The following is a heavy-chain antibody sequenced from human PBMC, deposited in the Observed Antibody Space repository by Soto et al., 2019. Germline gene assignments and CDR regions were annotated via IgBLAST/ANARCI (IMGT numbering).Heavy chain of an antibody. V-gene: IGHV4-4*09. CDR1: GGSISTYY. D-gene: IGHD3-3*01. J-gene: IGHJ3*02. CDR3: ARQIGDDPFDI. Sequence: SETLSLTCTVSGGSISTYYWNWIRQSPGKGLEWIGYIYRTGSTHYNPSLSSRAATSLGTSRNQFSLQLNSVTAADTAVYFCARQIGDDPFDIWGQGTMVTVSS. CDR2: IYRTGST.